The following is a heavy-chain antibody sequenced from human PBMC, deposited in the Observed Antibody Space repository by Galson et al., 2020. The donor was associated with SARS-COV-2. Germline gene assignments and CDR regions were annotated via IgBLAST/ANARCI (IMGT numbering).Heavy chain of an antibody. CDR1: GYTFTDYY. Sequence: ASVKVSCKASGYTFTDYYIHWVRQAPGQGLEWMGWINPKSGGTNYAQKFEGRVTMTRDTSITTAYMELSRLRADDTAVYYCARLRYYDVLTGYIVDVWGQGTMGT. CDR3: ARLRYYDVLTGYIVDV. V-gene: IGHV1-2*02. D-gene: IGHD3-9*01. CDR2: INPKSGGT. J-gene: IGHJ6*02.